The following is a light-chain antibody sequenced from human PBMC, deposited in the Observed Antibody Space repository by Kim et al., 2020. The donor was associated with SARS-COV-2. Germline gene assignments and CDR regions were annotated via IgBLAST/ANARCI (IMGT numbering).Light chain of an antibody. Sequence: QSVLTQPRSVSGSPGQSVTISCTGTSSDVGGYNYVSWYQQHPGKAPKLMIYDVSKRPSGVPDRFSGSKSGNTASLTISGLQAEDEADYYCCSYAGGYSHVLFGGGTQLTVL. CDR1: SSDVGGYNY. CDR2: DVS. V-gene: IGLV2-11*01. J-gene: IGLJ2*01. CDR3: CSYAGGYSHVL.